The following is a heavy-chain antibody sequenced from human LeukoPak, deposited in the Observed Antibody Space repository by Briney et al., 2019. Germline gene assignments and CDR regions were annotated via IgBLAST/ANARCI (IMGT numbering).Heavy chain of an antibody. CDR1: GFTFSSYE. J-gene: IGHJ4*02. D-gene: IGHD6-6*01. CDR2: ISSSGSTI. V-gene: IGHV3-48*03. CDR3: ARVRAARYFDY. Sequence: GGSLRLSCAASGFTFSSYEMIWVRRAPVKGLEWVSYISSSGSTIYYADSVKGRFTISRDNAKNSLYLQMSSLRAEDTAVYYCARVRAARYFDYWGQGTLVTVSS.